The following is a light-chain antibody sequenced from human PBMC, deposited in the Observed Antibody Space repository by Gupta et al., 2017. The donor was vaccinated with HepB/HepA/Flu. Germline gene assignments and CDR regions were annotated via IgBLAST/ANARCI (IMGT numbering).Light chain of an antibody. J-gene: IGKJ2*01. CDR1: QNLLYSSNNKNQ. Sequence: DIVMTQSPDSLAVSLGEGATINCRSSQNLLYSSNNKNQVAWYQQKPGQPPKLLIYWTSTRESGVPDRFSGGGSGTEFTLTISSLQAEDVAVYYCQQHYSTPYTFGQGTRLEIK. CDR3: QQHYSTPYT. CDR2: WTS. V-gene: IGKV4-1*01.